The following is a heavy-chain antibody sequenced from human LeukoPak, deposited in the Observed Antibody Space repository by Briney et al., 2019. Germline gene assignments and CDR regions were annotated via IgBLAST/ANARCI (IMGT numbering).Heavy chain of an antibody. D-gene: IGHD1-26*01. V-gene: IGHV3-21*01. Sequence: GGSLRLSCTASGFTFSTYAMNWVRQAPGKGLEWVSSISSSSYYIYYADSVKGRFTISRDNAKNSLFLQMNSLRAEDTAVYYCGAAYSGSSPFDYWGQGTLVTVSS. CDR3: GAAYSGSSPFDY. CDR2: ISSSSYYI. J-gene: IGHJ4*02. CDR1: GFTFSTYA.